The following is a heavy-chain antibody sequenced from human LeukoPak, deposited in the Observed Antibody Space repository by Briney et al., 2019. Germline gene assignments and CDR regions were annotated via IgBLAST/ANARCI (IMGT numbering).Heavy chain of an antibody. CDR2: IYTSGST. Sequence: DTLSLTCSVSGGAMSRCVGSWIRQPPGKGLEWIGYIYTSGSTNYNPSLKSRVTISVDTSKNQFSLKLSSVTAADTAVYYCARGPGGNFDYWGQGTLVTVSS. D-gene: IGHD3-16*01. CDR1: GGAMSRCV. V-gene: IGHV4-4*09. CDR3: ARGPGGNFDY. J-gene: IGHJ4*02.